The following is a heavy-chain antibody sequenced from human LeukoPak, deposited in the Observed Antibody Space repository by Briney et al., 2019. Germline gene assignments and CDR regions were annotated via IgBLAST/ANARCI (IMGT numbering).Heavy chain of an antibody. CDR1: GLTFSTYA. V-gene: IGHV3-23*01. Sequence: PGGSLRLSCAASGLTFSTYAMGWVRQAPGKGLEWVSAVSGNGGSTNYADSVKGRFTISRDNSKNTVYLQMNSLRAEDTAVYYCAKSPGSTYLFDYWGQGTLVTVSS. CDR2: VSGNGGST. D-gene: IGHD2-2*01. CDR3: AKSPGSTYLFDY. J-gene: IGHJ4*02.